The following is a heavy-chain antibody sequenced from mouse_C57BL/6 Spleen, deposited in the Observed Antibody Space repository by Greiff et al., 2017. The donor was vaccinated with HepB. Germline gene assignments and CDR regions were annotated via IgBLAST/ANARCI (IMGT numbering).Heavy chain of an antibody. CDR2: IRSKSNNYAT. D-gene: IGHD1-1*01. CDR1: GFSFNTYA. Sequence: EVQVVESGGGLVQPKGSLKLSCAASGFSFNTYAMNWVRQAPGKGLEWVARIRSKSNNYATYYADSVKDRFTISRDDSESMLYLQMNNLKTEDTAMYDCGGGSSFYYYAMDYWGQGTSVTVSS. V-gene: IGHV10-1*01. CDR3: GGGSSFYYYAMDY. J-gene: IGHJ4*01.